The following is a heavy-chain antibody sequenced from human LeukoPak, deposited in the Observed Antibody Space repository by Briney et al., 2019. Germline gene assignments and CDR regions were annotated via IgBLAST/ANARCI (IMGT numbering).Heavy chain of an antibody. CDR3: ARAPRGYCGGDCYDDAFNI. CDR2: INPNSGGT. CDR1: GYTFTGCY. V-gene: IGHV1-2*02. J-gene: IGHJ3*02. Sequence: ASVKVSCKASGYTFTGCYMHWVRQAPGQGLEWMGWINPNSGGTNYAQKFQGRVTMTRDTSISTAYMELSRLRSDDTAVYYCARAPRGYCGGDCYDDAFNIWGQGTMVTVSS. D-gene: IGHD2-21*02.